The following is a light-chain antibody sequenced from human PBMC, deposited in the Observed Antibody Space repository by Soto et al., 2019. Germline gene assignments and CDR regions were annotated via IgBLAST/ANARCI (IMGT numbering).Light chain of an antibody. CDR3: QQRSNWPGT. J-gene: IGKJ1*01. CDR1: QSFNSIY. Sequence: EIVLTQSPGTLSLSPGERATLSCRASQSFNSIYLAWYQQKPGQAPRLLIYGASNRATGIPARFSGSGSGTDFTLTISSLEPEDFAVYYCQQRSNWPGTFGQGTKVDIK. V-gene: IGKV3-11*01. CDR2: GAS.